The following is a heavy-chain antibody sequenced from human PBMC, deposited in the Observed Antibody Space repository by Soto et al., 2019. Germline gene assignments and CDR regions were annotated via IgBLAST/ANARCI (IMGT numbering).Heavy chain of an antibody. CDR2: IYPGDSNT. J-gene: IGHJ6*02. V-gene: IGHV5-51*01. Sequence: LGESLKISCDGSGYTFTSHWIGWVRQMPGKGLEWMGMIYPGDSNTRYSPSFRGQVTISAGKSMSTAYLQWSSLTDSDTAMYYCARLPSTVTGFPNYYYHGMDVWGQGTTVTVSS. CDR3: ARLPSTVTGFPNYYYHGMDV. CDR1: GYTFTSHW. D-gene: IGHD1-20*01.